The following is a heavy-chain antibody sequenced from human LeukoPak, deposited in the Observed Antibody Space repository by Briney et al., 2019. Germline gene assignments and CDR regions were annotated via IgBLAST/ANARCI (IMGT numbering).Heavy chain of an antibody. D-gene: IGHD3-9*01. CDR2: ISSGSTYI. V-gene: IGHV3-21*01. CDR1: EFTFSIYS. CDR3: AGSDTTGYSPREWDYWYFDL. Sequence: GGSLTLSCAPSEFTFSIYSMHWLRQAPGGGLEWVSYISSGSTYIYYAHSVKGRLTISSDNAKNSLYQQMNSLRAEDTAVYYCAGSDTTGYSPREWDYWYFDLWGRGTLVTVSS. J-gene: IGHJ2*01.